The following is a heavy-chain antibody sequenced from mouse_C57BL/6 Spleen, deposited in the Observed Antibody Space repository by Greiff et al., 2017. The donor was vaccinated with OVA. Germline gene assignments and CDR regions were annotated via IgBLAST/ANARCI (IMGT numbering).Heavy chain of an antibody. Sequence: VKLQESGAELVKPGASVKISCKASGYAFSSYWMNWVKQRPGKGLEWIGQIYPGDGDTNYNGKFKGKATLTADKSSSTAYMQLSSLTSEDSAVYFCARSVTTVVAKGYYFDYWGQGTTLTVSS. CDR3: ARSVTTVVAKGYYFDY. J-gene: IGHJ2*01. CDR1: GYAFSSYW. V-gene: IGHV1-80*01. D-gene: IGHD1-1*01. CDR2: IYPGDGDT.